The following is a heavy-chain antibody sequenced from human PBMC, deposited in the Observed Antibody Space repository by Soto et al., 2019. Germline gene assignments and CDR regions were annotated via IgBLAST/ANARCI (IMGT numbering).Heavy chain of an antibody. J-gene: IGHJ6*02. V-gene: IGHV1-69*01. CDR3: ASLNNWSSGDGRIDV. CDR2: IMPLYAKP. Sequence: QVQLVQSGAEVKKPGSSVKVSCKASGGTFNTYTISWVRQVPGQGLEWMGGIMPLYAKPTYAQPFLGRLTIAAAEHTSTVYMELSSLSSEDTALYYCASLNNWSSGDGRIDVWGRGTAVSVSS. CDR1: GGTFNTYT. D-gene: IGHD1-26*01.